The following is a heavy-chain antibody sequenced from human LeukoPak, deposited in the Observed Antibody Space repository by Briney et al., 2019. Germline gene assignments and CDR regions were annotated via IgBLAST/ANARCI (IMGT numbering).Heavy chain of an antibody. Sequence: GGSLRLSCAASGFTFSRYALHWVRQAPGKGLEWVAVISSDGSNKYYAGSVEGRFTISRDNSKNTLYLQMNSLRAEDTAVYYCANLDYATSDYWGQGTLVTVSS. CDR1: GFTFSRYA. J-gene: IGHJ4*02. V-gene: IGHV3-30-3*01. CDR3: ANLDYATSDY. D-gene: IGHD4-17*01. CDR2: ISSDGSNK.